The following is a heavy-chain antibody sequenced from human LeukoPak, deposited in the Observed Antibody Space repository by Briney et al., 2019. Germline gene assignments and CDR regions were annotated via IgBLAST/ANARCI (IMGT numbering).Heavy chain of an antibody. Sequence: SETLSHTCAVYGGSFSGYYWSWIRQPPGKGLEWIGEINHSGSTNYNPSLKSRVTISVDTSKNQFSLKLSSVTAADTAVYYCARGPGDYYGSGSYPWGQGTLVTVSS. D-gene: IGHD3-10*01. CDR2: INHSGST. CDR3: ARGPGDYYGSGSYP. CDR1: GGSFSGYY. J-gene: IGHJ5*02. V-gene: IGHV4-34*01.